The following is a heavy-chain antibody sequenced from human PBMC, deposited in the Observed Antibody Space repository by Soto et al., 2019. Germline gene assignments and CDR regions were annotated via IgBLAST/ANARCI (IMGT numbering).Heavy chain of an antibody. Sequence: QVQLQESGPGLVKPSQTLSLTCTVSGGSISSGGTGSYWTWIRQLPGKGLEWIGYIYYTGNTYYNPSLKSRATISIDTSENQFSLKLTSVPAADTAVYFCASGHDAYKVRYWGQGTLVTVSS. CDR1: GGSISSGGTGSY. J-gene: IGHJ4*02. V-gene: IGHV4-31*03. CDR2: IYYTGNT. D-gene: IGHD1-1*01. CDR3: ASGHDAYKVRY.